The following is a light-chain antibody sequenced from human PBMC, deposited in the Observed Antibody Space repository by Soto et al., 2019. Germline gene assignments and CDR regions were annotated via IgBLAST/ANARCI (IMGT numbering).Light chain of an antibody. J-gene: IGKJ1*01. V-gene: IGKV3-20*01. CDR1: QSVSSTY. Sequence: EIVLTQSPDTLSLFSGEKATLSCRASQSVSSTYLAWYQQKLGQAPRLLIFGASSRATGIPDRFSGSGSGTDFTLTISRLEPEDLAVYYCQQYGSSRWTCGQGTKV. CDR3: QQYGSSRWT. CDR2: GAS.